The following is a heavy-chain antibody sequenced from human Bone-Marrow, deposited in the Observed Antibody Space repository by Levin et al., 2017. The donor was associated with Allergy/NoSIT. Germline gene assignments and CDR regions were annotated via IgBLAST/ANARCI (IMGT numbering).Heavy chain of an antibody. Sequence: ESLKISCAVYGGSFSGYYWSWIRQPPGKGLEWIGEINHSGSTNYNPSLKSRVTISVDTSKNQFSLKLSSVTAADTAVYYCARGLKRGYSYGYGYWGQGTLVTVSS. CDR2: INHSGST. CDR3: ARGLKRGYSYGYGY. D-gene: IGHD5-18*01. J-gene: IGHJ4*02. V-gene: IGHV4-34*01. CDR1: GGSFSGYY.